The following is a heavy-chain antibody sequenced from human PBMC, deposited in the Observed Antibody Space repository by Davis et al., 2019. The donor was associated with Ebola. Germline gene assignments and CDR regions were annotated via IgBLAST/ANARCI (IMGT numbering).Heavy chain of an antibody. J-gene: IGHJ4*02. CDR3: AKDLSGRNGDY. Sequence: GESLKISCAASGFTFSSYGMPWVRQAPGKGLEWVAVISYDGSNKYYADSVKGRFTISRDNSKNTLYLQMNSLRAEDTAVYYCAKDLSGRNGDYWGQGTLVTVSS. CDR2: ISYDGSNK. D-gene: IGHD6-25*01. V-gene: IGHV3-30*19. CDR1: GFTFSSYG.